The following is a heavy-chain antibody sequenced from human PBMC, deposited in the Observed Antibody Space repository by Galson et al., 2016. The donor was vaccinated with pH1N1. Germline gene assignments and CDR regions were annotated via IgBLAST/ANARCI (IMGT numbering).Heavy chain of an antibody. D-gene: IGHD6-19*01. Sequence: TLSLTCTVSGGSISSGGCYWSWIRQHPGKGLEWIGYIYYSGSTYYNPSLKSRVTISVDTSKNQFSLKLSSVTAADTAVYYCARGIAVAGTQYFDYWGQGTLVTVSS. CDR2: IYYSGST. CDR1: GGSISSGGCY. V-gene: IGHV4-31*03. CDR3: ARGIAVAGTQYFDY. J-gene: IGHJ4*02.